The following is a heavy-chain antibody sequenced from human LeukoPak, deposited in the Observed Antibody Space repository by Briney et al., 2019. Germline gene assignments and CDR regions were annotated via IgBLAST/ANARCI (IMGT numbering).Heavy chain of an antibody. CDR1: GFTFSSYA. CDR2: ISGSGGAT. Sequence: GGSLRLSCAASGFTFSSYAMSWVRQAPGKGLEWVSGISGSGGATYYADSVKGRFTISRDDSKNTLYLQMNSLRAEDTAVYYCAKGSSYYYDSSDSGLFDYWGQGTLVTVSS. V-gene: IGHV3-23*01. CDR3: AKGSSYYYDSSDSGLFDY. D-gene: IGHD3-22*01. J-gene: IGHJ4*02.